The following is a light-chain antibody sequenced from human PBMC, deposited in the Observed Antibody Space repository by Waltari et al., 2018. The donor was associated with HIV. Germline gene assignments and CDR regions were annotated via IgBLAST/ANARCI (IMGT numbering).Light chain of an antibody. CDR3: MQSLEIPHT. CDR1: QSLLHSEGYNF. V-gene: IGKV2-28*01. CDR2: LGS. Sequence: IVMTQSPLSLPVTPGEPATISCRSGQSLLHSEGYNFLAWYLQRPGQPPPLLIYLGSHRAPGVPTRFTGSGSDTNFILNITRVEADDVGVYLCMQSLEIPHTFGQGTRVEI. J-gene: IGKJ2*01.